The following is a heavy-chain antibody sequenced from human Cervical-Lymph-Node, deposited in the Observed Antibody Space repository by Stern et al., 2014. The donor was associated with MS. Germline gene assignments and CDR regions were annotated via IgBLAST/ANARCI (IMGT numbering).Heavy chain of an antibody. CDR2: IYPGDSDT. D-gene: IGHD3-22*01. Sequence: VQLVESGAEVKKPGESLKISCKTSGYSFSNFWIGWVRQMPGKGLEWMGIIYPGDSDTTYSPSFQGQVTISADESISTAYLQWTSLKAPDTAIYYCVRRRDSGGYDTFDIWGQGTMLIVSS. CDR1: GYSFSNFW. CDR3: VRRRDSGGYDTFDI. J-gene: IGHJ3*02. V-gene: IGHV5-51*01.